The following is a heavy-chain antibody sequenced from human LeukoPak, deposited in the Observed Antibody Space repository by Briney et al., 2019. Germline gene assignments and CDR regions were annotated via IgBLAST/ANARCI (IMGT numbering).Heavy chain of an antibody. J-gene: IGHJ4*02. CDR3: AKGQTWASVYFDS. V-gene: IGHV3-48*03. CDR2: ISSSGSTI. CDR1: GFTFRSYE. Sequence: PGGSLRLSCVASGFTFRSYEMNWVRQAPGKGLEWVSYISSSGSTIYYADSVKGRFTTSRDNAKDSLFLQMNSLRAEDTAVYYCAKGQTWASVYFDSWGQGTLVTVSS. D-gene: IGHD7-27*01.